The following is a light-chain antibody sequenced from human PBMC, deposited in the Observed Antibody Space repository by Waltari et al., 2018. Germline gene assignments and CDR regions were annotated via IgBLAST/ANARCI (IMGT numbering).Light chain of an antibody. V-gene: IGKV2-28*01. CDR1: QSLLHSNGYNS. CDR3: MQALQTPIT. Sequence: DIVMTQSPLSLPVTPGEPASISCRFSQSLLHSNGYNSLDWYLQKPGQSPQLLIYLGSNRASGVPDRFSGSGSGTDFTLKISRVEAEDVGVYYCMQALQTPITFGQGTRLEIK. J-gene: IGKJ5*01. CDR2: LGS.